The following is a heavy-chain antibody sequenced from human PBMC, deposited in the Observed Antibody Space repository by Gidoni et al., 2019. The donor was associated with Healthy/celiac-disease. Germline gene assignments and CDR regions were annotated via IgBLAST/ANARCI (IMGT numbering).Heavy chain of an antibody. D-gene: IGHD2-2*01. CDR2: ISYDGSNK. Sequence: QVQLVESGGGVVQPGRSLRLSCAASGFTFSSYAMPWFRQAPGKGLEWVAVISYDGSNKYYADSVKGRFTISRDNSKNTLYLQMNSLKAEDTAVYYCAREGDIVVVPAARHWYFDLWGRGTLVTVSS. CDR1: GFTFSSYA. V-gene: IGHV3-30*04. J-gene: IGHJ2*01. CDR3: AREGDIVVVPAARHWYFDL.